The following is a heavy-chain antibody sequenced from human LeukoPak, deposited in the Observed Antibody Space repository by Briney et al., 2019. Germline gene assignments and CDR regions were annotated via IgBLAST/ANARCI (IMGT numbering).Heavy chain of an antibody. CDR3: ITPLGYCSSASCRHGMDV. CDR1: GYAFTSYG. J-gene: IGHJ6*02. D-gene: IGHD2-2*01. CDR2: YDPEHEET. V-gene: IGHV1-24*01. Sequence: ASVKVSCKASGYAFTSYGISWVRQAPGQGLEWMGGYDPEHEETIYAQKFQGRVTMTEDTSSDTAYMELSSLRSEDTAVYYCITPLGYCSSASCRHGMDVWGQGTTVIVS.